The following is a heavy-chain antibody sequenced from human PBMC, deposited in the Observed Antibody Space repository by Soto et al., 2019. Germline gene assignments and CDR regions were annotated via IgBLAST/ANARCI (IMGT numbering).Heavy chain of an antibody. CDR2: ISGSGGST. J-gene: IGHJ4*02. CDR1: GFTFSSYA. V-gene: IGHV3-23*01. CDR3: ASALAVADYFDY. Sequence: GSLRLSCAASGFTFSSYAMSWVRQAPGKGLEWVSAISGSGGSTYYADSVKGRFTISRDNSKNTLYLQMNSLRAEDTAVYYCASALAVADYFDYWGQGTLVTVSS. D-gene: IGHD6-19*01.